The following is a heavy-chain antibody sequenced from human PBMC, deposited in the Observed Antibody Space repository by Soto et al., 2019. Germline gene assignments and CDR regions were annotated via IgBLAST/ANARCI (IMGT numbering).Heavy chain of an antibody. CDR2: ISGSGGST. J-gene: IGHJ1*01. CDR1: GFTFSSYA. CDR3: AVAGNVFDFQH. V-gene: IGHV3-23*01. Sequence: EVQLLESGGGLVQPGGSLRLSCAASGFTFSSYAMSWVRQAPGKGLEWVSAISGSGGSTYYADSVKGRFTISRDNSKNTLYLQMNSLRAEDTAVDYCAVAGNVFDFQHWGQGTLVTVSS. D-gene: IGHD6-19*01.